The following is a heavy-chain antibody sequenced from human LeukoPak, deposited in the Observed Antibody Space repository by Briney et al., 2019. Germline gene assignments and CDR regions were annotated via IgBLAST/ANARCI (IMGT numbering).Heavy chain of an antibody. D-gene: IGHD6-13*01. J-gene: IGHJ6*02. Sequence: GGSLRLSCAASGFTFSSYSMNWVRQAPGKGLEWVSSISSSSSYIYYADSVKGRFTISRDNAKNSLYLQMNSLRAEDTAVYYCARDSIAAAKYYYYYGMDVWGQGTTVTVSS. CDR1: GFTFSSYS. CDR2: ISSSSSYI. V-gene: IGHV3-21*01. CDR3: ARDSIAAAKYYYYYGMDV.